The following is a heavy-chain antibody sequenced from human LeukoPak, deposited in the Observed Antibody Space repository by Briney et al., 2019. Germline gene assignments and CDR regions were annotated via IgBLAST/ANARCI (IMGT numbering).Heavy chain of an antibody. CDR2: IFYSGST. D-gene: IGHD5-12*01. V-gene: IGHV4-59*11. CDR3: ARGGYSGYDPFDL. CDR1: GDSISGHY. J-gene: IGHJ4*02. Sequence: SQTLSLTCTVSGDSISGHYYSWIRQPPGKGLEWIGYIFYSGSTNYNPSLTSRVTLSVDTSKNQFSLRLSSVTAADTAVYYCARGGYSGYDPFDLWGQGTLVTVSS.